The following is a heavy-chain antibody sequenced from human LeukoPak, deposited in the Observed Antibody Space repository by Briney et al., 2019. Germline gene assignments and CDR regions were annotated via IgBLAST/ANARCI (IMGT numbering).Heavy chain of an antibody. CDR1: GGSFSGYY. D-gene: IGHD3-10*01. Sequence: SETLSLTCAVYGGSFSGYYWSWIRQPPGKGLEWIGEINRSGSTNYNPSLKSRVTISVDTSKNQFSLKLSSVTAADTAVYYCARRRDGSGSYFAHFDYWGQGTLVTVSS. V-gene: IGHV4-34*01. CDR3: ARRRDGSGSYFAHFDY. CDR2: INRSGST. J-gene: IGHJ4*02.